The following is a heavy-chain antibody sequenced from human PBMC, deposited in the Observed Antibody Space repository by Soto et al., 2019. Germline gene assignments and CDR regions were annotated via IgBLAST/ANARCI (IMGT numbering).Heavy chain of an antibody. CDR2: IVVGSGNT. V-gene: IGHV1-58*02. J-gene: IGHJ6*02. CDR3: AADYSSGYFSTPDCYGMDV. D-gene: IGHD3-22*01. CDR1: GFTFTSSA. Sequence: GASVKVSCKASGFTFTSSAMQWVRQARGQRLEWIGWIVVGSGNTNYAQKFQERVTITRDMSTSTAYMELSSLRSEDTAVYYCAADYSSGYFSTPDCYGMDVWGQGTTVTVSS.